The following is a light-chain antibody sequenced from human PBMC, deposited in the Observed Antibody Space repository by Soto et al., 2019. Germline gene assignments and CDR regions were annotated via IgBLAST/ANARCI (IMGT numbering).Light chain of an antibody. CDR2: EVS. J-gene: IGLJ1*01. CDR1: SSDVGGYNS. V-gene: IGLV2-14*01. CDR3: SSYTSSSPYV. Sequence: QSALTQPASVSGSPGQSITISCRGTSSDVGGYNSVSWYQQYPGKPPKLMIYEVSNRPSGVSNRFSGSKSGNTASLTISGLQAEDEADYYCSSYTSSSPYVFGTGTKLTVL.